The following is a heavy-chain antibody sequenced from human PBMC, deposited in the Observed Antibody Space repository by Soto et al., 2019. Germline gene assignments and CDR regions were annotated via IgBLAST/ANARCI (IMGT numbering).Heavy chain of an antibody. Sequence: EVQLVESGGGLVQPGGSLRLSCAASGFTFSSYSMNWVRQAPGKGLEWVSYISSSSSTIYYADSVKGRFTISRDNAKNSLYLQINSLRDEDTAVYYCAREIAGWGITIFGVDTYGMDVWGQGTTVTVSS. CDR2: ISSSSSTI. CDR3: AREIAGWGITIFGVDTYGMDV. J-gene: IGHJ6*02. D-gene: IGHD3-3*01. V-gene: IGHV3-48*02. CDR1: GFTFSSYS.